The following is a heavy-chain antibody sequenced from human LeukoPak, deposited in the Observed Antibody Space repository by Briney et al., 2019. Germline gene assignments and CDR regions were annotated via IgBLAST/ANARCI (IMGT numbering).Heavy chain of an antibody. Sequence: SETLSLTCNVSGDSIRNFYWSWIRHTPGKGLEWIGHIYDSGSTNYNPSLKSRVTISVDTSKNQFSLKVSSVTAADTAVYYCARLARGRWFDPWGQGTLVTVSS. D-gene: IGHD6-6*01. CDR2: IYDSGST. CDR3: ARLARGRWFDP. CDR1: GDSIRNFY. V-gene: IGHV4-59*08. J-gene: IGHJ5*02.